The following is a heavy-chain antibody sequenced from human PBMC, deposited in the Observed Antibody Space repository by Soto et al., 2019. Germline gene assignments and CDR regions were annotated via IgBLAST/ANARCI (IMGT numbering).Heavy chain of an antibody. D-gene: IGHD6-19*01. J-gene: IGHJ4*01. Sequence: SETLSLTCTVSGYSISSGSHWAWIRQPPGKGPEWIASIYHGGTTFYNPSLKSRITISVDTSNNQFSLKLTSVTAADTAVYYCARVHVMVVAGSTFDYWGHGTLVTVSS. CDR1: GYSISSGSH. V-gene: IGHV4-38-2*02. CDR2: IYHGGTT. CDR3: ARVHVMVVAGSTFDY.